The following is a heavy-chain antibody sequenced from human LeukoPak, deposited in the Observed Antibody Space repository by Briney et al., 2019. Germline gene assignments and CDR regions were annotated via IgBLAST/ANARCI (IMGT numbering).Heavy chain of an antibody. CDR2: IRSDGSIK. D-gene: IGHD5/OR15-5a*01. CDR3: AREPSGNFGQLVSSAEYFQH. J-gene: IGHJ1*01. V-gene: IGHV3-30*02. Sequence: GGSLRLSCAASGFTFSSYGMHWVRQAPGKGLEWVAFIRSDGSIKYCADSVKGRFMIARDNSKNTVYLQMNSLTIEDTAVYYCAREPSGNFGQLVSSAEYFQHWGQGTRVTVSS. CDR1: GFTFSSYG.